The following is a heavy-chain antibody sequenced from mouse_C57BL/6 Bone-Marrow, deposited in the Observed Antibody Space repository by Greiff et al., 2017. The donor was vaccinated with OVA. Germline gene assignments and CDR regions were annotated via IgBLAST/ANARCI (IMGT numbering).Heavy chain of an antibody. J-gene: IGHJ4*01. CDR3: ASGYYGPYYYAMDY. V-gene: IGHV2-9-1*01. D-gene: IGHD1-1*01. CDR2: IWTGGGT. CDR1: GFSLTSYA. Sequence: QVQLKESGPGLVAPSQSLSITCTVSGFSLTSYAISWVRQPPGKGLEWLGVIWTGGGTNYNSALKSRLSISKDNSKSQVFLKMNSLQTDDTARYYCASGYYGPYYYAMDYWGQGTSVTVSS.